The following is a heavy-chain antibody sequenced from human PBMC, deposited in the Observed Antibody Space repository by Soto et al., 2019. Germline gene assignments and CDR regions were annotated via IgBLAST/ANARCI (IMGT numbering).Heavy chain of an antibody. V-gene: IGHV4-59*01. D-gene: IGHD3-10*01. Sequence: SETLSLTCTVSGGSISRYYWNWIRQPPGKGLEWIGYIYYSGSTNYNPSLKSRFTISVDTSKNQFSLKLSSVTAADTAVYYCARDPGSGSYYGWFDPWGQGTLVTVSS. CDR1: GGSISRYY. CDR2: IYYSGST. J-gene: IGHJ5*02. CDR3: ARDPGSGSYYGWFDP.